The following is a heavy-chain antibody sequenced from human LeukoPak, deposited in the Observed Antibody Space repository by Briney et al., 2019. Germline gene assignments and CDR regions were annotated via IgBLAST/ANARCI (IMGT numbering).Heavy chain of an antibody. Sequence: GGSLRLSCAASRFTLSTYWMSWVRQAPGKGLEWVAHIKQDGSQEYYVDSVKGRFTISRDSAKNSLYLQMNSLRAEDTAVYYCAKAEVRGVIITSFDYWGQGTLVTVSS. CDR2: IKQDGSQE. V-gene: IGHV3-7*03. CDR1: RFTLSTYW. CDR3: AKAEVRGVIITSFDY. J-gene: IGHJ4*02. D-gene: IGHD3-10*01.